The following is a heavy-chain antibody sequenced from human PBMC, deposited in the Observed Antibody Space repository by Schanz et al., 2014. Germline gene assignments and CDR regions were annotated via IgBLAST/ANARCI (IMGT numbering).Heavy chain of an antibody. D-gene: IGHD3-16*02. Sequence: QVQLQESGPGLVKPSETLSLTCAVSGASVSSFYWSWIRQPAGKGLEWIGHVYATGRTKYNPSLKSRYTLSVATSQKQISRKLTFVSAADTSVYFCAKWKKEHYPFGTYRGNYYGVDVWGQGTTVIVSS. J-gene: IGHJ6*02. CDR1: GASVSSFY. CDR2: VYATGRT. V-gene: IGHV4-4*07. CDR3: AKWKKEHYPFGTYRGNYYGVDV.